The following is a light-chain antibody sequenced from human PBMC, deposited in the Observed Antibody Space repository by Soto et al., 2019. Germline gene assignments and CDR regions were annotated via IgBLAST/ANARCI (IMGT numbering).Light chain of an antibody. V-gene: IGLV1-40*01. J-gene: IGLJ2*01. CDR2: GNS. CDR3: QSYDSSLSGRGGV. Sequence: QSVLTQPPSVSGAPGQRVTISCTGSSSNIGAGYDVHWYQQLPGTAPKLLIYGNSNRPSGVPDRFSGSKSGTSASLAITGHQAEDEADYYCQSYDSSLSGRGGVFGGGTKLTVL. CDR1: SSNIGAGYD.